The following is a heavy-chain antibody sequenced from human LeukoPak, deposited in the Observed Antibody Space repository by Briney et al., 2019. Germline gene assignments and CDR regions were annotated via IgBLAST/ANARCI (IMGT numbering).Heavy chain of an antibody. J-gene: IGHJ4*02. Sequence: SETLSLACTVSGGSISSYYWSWIRQPPGKGLEWIGYIYYSGSTNYNPSLKSRVTISVDTSKNQFSLKLSSVTAADTAVYYCARRYCSGGSCWEIDYWGQGTLVTVFS. D-gene: IGHD2-15*01. V-gene: IGHV4-59*01. CDR3: ARRYCSGGSCWEIDY. CDR2: IYYSGST. CDR1: GGSISSYY.